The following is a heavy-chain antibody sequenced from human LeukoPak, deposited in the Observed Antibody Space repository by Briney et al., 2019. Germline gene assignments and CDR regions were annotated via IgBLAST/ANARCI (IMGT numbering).Heavy chain of an antibody. D-gene: IGHD3-3*01. V-gene: IGHV4-39*01. CDR1: GGSISSSSYS. CDR2: IYYSGST. J-gene: IGHJ5*02. Sequence: TSSETLSLTCTVSGGSISSSSYSWGSIRQPPGKGLEWIGSIYYSGSTYYNPSLKSRVTISVDTSKNQFSLKLSSVTAADTAVYYCASPFFGWSWAFDPWGQGTLVTVSS. CDR3: ASPFFGWSWAFDP.